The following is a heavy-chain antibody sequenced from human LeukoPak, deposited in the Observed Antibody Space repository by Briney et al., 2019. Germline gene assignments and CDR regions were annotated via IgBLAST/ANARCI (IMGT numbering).Heavy chain of an antibody. D-gene: IGHD3-22*01. CDR2: IYYSGST. CDR3: ARDSSGYYYGMDV. V-gene: IGHV4-30-4*01. J-gene: IGHJ6*02. CDR1: GGSISSSSYY. Sequence: SETLSLTCTVSGGSISSSSYYWSWIRQPPGKGLEWIGYIYYSGSTYYNPSLKSRVTISVDTSKNQFPLKLSSVTAADTAVYYCARDSSGYYYGMDVWGQGTTVTVSS.